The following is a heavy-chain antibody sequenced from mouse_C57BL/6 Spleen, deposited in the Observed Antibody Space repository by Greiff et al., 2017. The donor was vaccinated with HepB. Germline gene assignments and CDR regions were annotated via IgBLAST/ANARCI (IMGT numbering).Heavy chain of an antibody. CDR2: IDPSDSYT. J-gene: IGHJ2*01. V-gene: IGHV1-50*01. CDR3: ARSPTGPFDY. D-gene: IGHD4-1*02. CDR1: GYTFTSYW. Sequence: QVQLQQPGAELVKPGASVKLSCKASGYTFTSYWMQWVKQRPGQGLEWIGEIDPSDSYTNYNQKFKGKATLTVDTSSSTAYMQLSSLSSEDSAVYYCARSPTGPFDYWGQGTTLTVSS.